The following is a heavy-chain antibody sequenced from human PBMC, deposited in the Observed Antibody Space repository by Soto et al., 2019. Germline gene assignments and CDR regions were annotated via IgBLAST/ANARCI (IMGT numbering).Heavy chain of an antibody. V-gene: IGHV1-69*13. CDR1: GGTFSSYA. J-gene: IGHJ6*02. D-gene: IGHD2-2*01. CDR3: VRDIVVVPAAMFETYYYYGMDV. CDR2: IIPIFGTA. Sequence: SVKVSCKASGGTFSSYAISWVRQAPGQGLEWMGGIIPIFGTANYAQKFQGRVTITADESTSTAYMELSSLRSEDTAVYYCVRDIVVVPAAMFETYYYYGMDVWGQGTTVTVSS.